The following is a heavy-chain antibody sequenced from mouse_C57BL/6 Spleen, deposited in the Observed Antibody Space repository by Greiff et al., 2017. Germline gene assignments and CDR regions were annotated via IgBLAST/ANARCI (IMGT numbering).Heavy chain of an antibody. CDR1: GYTFTDYY. J-gene: IGHJ2*01. V-gene: IGHV1-19*01. D-gene: IGHD2-4*01. Sequence: VQLQQSGPVLVKPGASVKMSCKASGYTFTDYYMNWVKQSHGKSLEWIGVINPYNGGTSYNQKFKGQATLTVDKSSSTAYMELNRLTSEDSAVYYCARGRYDYDTDYFDYWGQGTTLTVSS. CDR3: ARGRYDYDTDYFDY. CDR2: INPYNGGT.